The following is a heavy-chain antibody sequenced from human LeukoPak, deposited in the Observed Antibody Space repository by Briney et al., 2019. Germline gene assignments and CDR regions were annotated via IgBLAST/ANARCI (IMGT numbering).Heavy chain of an antibody. CDR1: GFTFSSYT. V-gene: IGHV3-48*04. CDR3: ARSDERYRVIDY. J-gene: IGHJ4*02. D-gene: IGHD5-24*01. Sequence: GGSLRLSCAASGFTFSSYTMNWVRQAPGKGLEWVSYISSSSFTIYYADSVKGQFTISRDNAKNSLYLHMNSLRVEDTAVYYCARSDERYRVIDYWGQGTLVTVSS. CDR2: ISSSSFTI.